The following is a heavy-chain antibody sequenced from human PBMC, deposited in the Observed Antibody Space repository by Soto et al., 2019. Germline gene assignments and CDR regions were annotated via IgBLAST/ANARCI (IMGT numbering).Heavy chain of an antibody. D-gene: IGHD3-16*02. V-gene: IGHV4-39*01. Sequence: QMQLQESGPGLVKPSETLSLTCTVSNGSISTTCYNWGWIRQSPGKGLEWIGTIYYTGSTSYNPSLKSRVTIAVHTPKNQFSLKLASVTAADPAVYYCARHGSFWGQGTLVIVSS. CDR1: NGSISTTCYN. CDR2: IYYTGST. CDR3: ARHGSF. J-gene: IGHJ4*02.